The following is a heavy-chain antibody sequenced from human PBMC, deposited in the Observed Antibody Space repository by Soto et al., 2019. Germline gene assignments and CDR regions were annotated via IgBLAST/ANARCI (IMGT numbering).Heavy chain of an antibody. Sequence: QVQLQEWGAGLVKPSETLSLTCAVYGGSFSGHFWNWIRQPPGKGLEWIGEINESGRTNYHPALKSRVAISVDTSKNQFSLKLASVTAAETAIYYCARGGGRSGSRDVWGLGTTVTVS. V-gene: IGHV4-34*01. J-gene: IGHJ6*02. CDR3: ARGGGRSGSRDV. D-gene: IGHD5-12*01. CDR2: INESGRT. CDR1: GGSFSGHF.